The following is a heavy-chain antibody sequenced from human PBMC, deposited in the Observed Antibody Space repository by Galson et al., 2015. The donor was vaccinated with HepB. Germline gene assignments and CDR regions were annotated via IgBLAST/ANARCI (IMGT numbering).Heavy chain of an antibody. CDR3: ARHEYPRYCSSTSCYAGDY. J-gene: IGHJ4*02. D-gene: IGHD2-2*01. CDR2: IDPSDSYT. CDR1: GYSFTSYW. Sequence: SGAEVKKPGESLRISCQGSGYSFTSYWITWVRQMPGKGLEWMGTIDPSDSYTNYSPSFQGHVTISADKSISTAYLQWSSLKASDTTMYYCARHEYPRYCSSTSCYAGDYWGQGTLVTVSS. V-gene: IGHV5-10-1*01.